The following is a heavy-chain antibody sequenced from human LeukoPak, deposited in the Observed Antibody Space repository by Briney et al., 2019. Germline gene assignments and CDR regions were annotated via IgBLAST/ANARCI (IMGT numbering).Heavy chain of an antibody. J-gene: IGHJ6*02. CDR3: ARLIGGGPNYYGMDV. CDR1: GYSFTGYW. V-gene: IGHV5-51*01. CDR2: IYPGDSDT. D-gene: IGHD3-10*01. Sequence: GESLKISCKVSGYSFTGYWIGWVGRMPGKGLEWMGIIYPGDSDTRYSPSFQGQVTISADRSINTAYLQWSSLKASDTAMYYCARLIGGGPNYYGMDVWGQGTTVTVPS.